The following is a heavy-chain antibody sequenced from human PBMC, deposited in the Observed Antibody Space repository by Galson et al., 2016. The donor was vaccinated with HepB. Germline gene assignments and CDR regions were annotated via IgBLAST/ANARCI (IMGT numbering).Heavy chain of an antibody. J-gene: IGHJ3*02. CDR3: ARADYYVSSGYFGAFDI. V-gene: IGHV1-18*01. CDR1: GYTFTTYG. D-gene: IGHD3-22*01. CDR2: ISAYNGNT. Sequence: SVKVSCKASGYTFTTYGITWVRQAPGQGLEWMGRISAYNGNTNYAQKLQGRVTMTTVTSTSTAYMELRSLRSDDTAVYFCARADYYVSSGYFGAFDIWGQGTMVTVSS.